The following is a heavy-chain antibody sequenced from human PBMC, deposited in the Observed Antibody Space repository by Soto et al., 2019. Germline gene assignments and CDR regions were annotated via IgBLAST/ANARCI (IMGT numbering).Heavy chain of an antibody. V-gene: IGHV6-1*01. J-gene: IGHJ5*02. CDR3: EREMLGRGENWFDP. Sequence: SQTLSLTCAISGDSVSSNSAAWYWIRQSPSRGLEWLGRTYYTSKWYNDYAVSVKSRITINPDTSKNQFSLQLNSVTPEDTAVYYCEREMLGRGENWFDPWGQGTLVTVSS. D-gene: IGHD3-10*01. CDR1: GDSVSSNSAA. CDR2: TYYTSKWYN.